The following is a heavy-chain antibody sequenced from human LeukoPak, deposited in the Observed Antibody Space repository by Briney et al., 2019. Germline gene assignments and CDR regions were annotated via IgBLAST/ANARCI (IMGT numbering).Heavy chain of an antibody. Sequence: GGSLRLSCGASGLTFSSYSMNWVRQAPGKGLEWVLYISSDSGTIYQADSVKGRFTISRDNAKNSLYLQMNSLRAEDTAVYHCARAAQPGFDPWGQGTLVIVSS. D-gene: IGHD1-14*01. CDR3: ARAAQPGFDP. CDR1: GLTFSSYS. CDR2: ISSDSGTI. J-gene: IGHJ5*02. V-gene: IGHV3-48*01.